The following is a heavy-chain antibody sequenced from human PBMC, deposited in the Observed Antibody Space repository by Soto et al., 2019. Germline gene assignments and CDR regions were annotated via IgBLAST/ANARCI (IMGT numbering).Heavy chain of an antibody. D-gene: IGHD2-15*01. J-gene: IGHJ6*03. CDR3: ARGDCGGGTCYSLAGSFYYYMDV. CDR1: GFTFSNYW. CDR2: INSDGSVS. Sequence: EVQLVESGGGLVQPGGSLRLSCAASGFTFSNYWMYWVRQAPGKGLEWVSRINSDGSVSSHADSVRGRLTISRDNVKNTLDLHMDCLRAEHTAVYFCARGDCGGGTCYSLAGSFYYYMDVWGKGTTVTVFS. V-gene: IGHV3-74*02.